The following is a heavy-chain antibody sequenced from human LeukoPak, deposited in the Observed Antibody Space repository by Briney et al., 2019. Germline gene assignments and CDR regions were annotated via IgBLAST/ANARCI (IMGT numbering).Heavy chain of an antibody. J-gene: IGHJ2*01. V-gene: IGHV3-21*04. D-gene: IGHD4-11*01. Sequence: KAGGSLRLSCAASGFTFSSYSMNWVRQAPGKGLEWVSSISYIYYADSAKGRFTISRDNAKNSLYLQMNSLRAEDTAVYYCAKGGRENDYSNYLDLYWYFDLWGRGTLVTVSS. CDR1: GFTFSSYS. CDR2: ISYI. CDR3: AKGGRENDYSNYLDLYWYFDL.